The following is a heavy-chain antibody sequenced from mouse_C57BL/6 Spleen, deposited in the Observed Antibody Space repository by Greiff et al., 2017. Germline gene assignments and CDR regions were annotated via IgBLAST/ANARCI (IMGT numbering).Heavy chain of an antibody. Sequence: QVQLQQPGAELVMPGASVKLSCKASGYTFTSYWMHWVKQRPGQGLAWIGELDPSDSYTNSNQKFKGKSTLTVDKSSSTADMQLSSLTSDDSAVDYCAIHSAGYPFFAYWGQGTLVTVSA. J-gene: IGHJ3*01. CDR1: GYTFTSYW. CDR3: AIHSAGYPFFAY. V-gene: IGHV1-69*01. D-gene: IGHD3-2*02. CDR2: LDPSDSYT.